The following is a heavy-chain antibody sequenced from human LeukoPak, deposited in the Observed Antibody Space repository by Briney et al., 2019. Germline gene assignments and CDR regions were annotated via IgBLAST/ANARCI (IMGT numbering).Heavy chain of an antibody. V-gene: IGHV1-69*06. CDR1: GGTFSSYA. CDR3: ARGGYSYGPAVDY. Sequence: SVKVSCKASGGTFSSYAISWVRQAPGQGLEWMGGIIPIFGTANYAQKFQGRVTITADKSTSTAYMELSSLRSEDTAVYYCARGGYSYGPAVDYWGQGTLVTASS. J-gene: IGHJ4*02. D-gene: IGHD5-18*01. CDR2: IIPIFGTA.